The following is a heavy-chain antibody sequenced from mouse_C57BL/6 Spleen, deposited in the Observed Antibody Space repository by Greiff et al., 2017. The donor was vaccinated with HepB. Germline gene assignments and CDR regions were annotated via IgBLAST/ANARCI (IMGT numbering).Heavy chain of an antibody. CDR3: ARVTAQASLYAMDY. CDR2: IDPNSGGT. D-gene: IGHD3-2*02. Sequence: QVQLQQPGAELVKPGASVKLSCKASGYTFTSYWMHWVKQRPGRGLEWIGRIDPNSGGTKYNEKFKSKATLTVDKPSSTAYMQLSSLTSEDAAVYYCARVTAQASLYAMDYWGQGTSVTVSS. CDR1: GYTFTSYW. V-gene: IGHV1-72*01. J-gene: IGHJ4*01.